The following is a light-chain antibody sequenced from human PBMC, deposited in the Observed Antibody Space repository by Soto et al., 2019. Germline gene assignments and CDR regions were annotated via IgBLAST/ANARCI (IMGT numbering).Light chain of an antibody. Sequence: ESQRTQSHSTRSESLGDRVAIRSRASRSNSNWAAWYQQKPGKPPKLLISDASYLERGVPSSFSGPGSRKYCTLTIRILQPDDVGTYCRQQYGSHSWTFGQGTKVDIK. CDR2: DAS. V-gene: IGKV1-5*01. CDR3: QQYGSHSWT. CDR1: RSNSNW. J-gene: IGKJ1*01.